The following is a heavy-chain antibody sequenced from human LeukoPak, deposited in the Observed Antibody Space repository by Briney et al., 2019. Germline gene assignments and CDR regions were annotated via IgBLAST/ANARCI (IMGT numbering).Heavy chain of an antibody. J-gene: IGHJ4*02. Sequence: KPSETLSLTCAVYGGSFSGYYWSWIRQPPGKGLEWIGEINHSGSTNYNPSLKSRVTISVDTSKNQFSLKLSSVTAADTAVYYCARRIPAYYYGSGSYYLSWGQGTLVTVSS. CDR3: ARRIPAYYYGSGSYYLS. CDR2: INHSGST. V-gene: IGHV4-34*01. CDR1: GGSFSGYY. D-gene: IGHD3-10*01.